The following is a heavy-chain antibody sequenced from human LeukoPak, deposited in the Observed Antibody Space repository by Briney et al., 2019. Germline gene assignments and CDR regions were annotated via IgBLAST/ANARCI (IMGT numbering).Heavy chain of an antibody. CDR3: AGVRGVSIDY. CDR1: VGSFKHYY. V-gene: IGHV4-59*08. D-gene: IGHD3-10*01. CDR2: IYYTRST. Sequence: PSETLSLTCTVYVGSFKHYYWICIRQPAGKRLEWIGYIYYTRSTNYNPSLKIRLTLSVYTSKNQFSMKLNSVTAADTAVYYCAGVRGVSIDYWGQGTLVTVSS. J-gene: IGHJ4*02.